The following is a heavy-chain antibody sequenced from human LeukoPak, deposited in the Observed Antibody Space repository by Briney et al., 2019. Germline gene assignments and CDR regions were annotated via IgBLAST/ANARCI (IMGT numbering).Heavy chain of an antibody. CDR2: IKLDGSEK. V-gene: IGHV3-7*01. Sequence: PGGSLRLSCAASGFTFNKNWMSWVRQAPGRGLEWVVNIKLDGSEKYYLDSVKGRFTISRDNAKNLLYLQMNSLRAEATAVYYCAREGYDFWSDYYTPGIVNYYYYMDVWGKGTTVTVSS. D-gene: IGHD3-3*01. CDR3: AREGYDFWSDYYTPGIVNYYYYMDV. CDR1: GFTFNKNW. J-gene: IGHJ6*03.